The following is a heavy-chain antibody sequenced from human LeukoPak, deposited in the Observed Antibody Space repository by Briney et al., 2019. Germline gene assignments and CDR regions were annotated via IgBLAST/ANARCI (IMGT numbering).Heavy chain of an antibody. CDR3: ARERAHLYCSGGSCLHYYFDY. D-gene: IGHD2-15*01. CDR1: GFTFSSYG. J-gene: IGHJ4*02. CDR2: IWYDGSNK. Sequence: PGGSLRLSCAASGFTFSSYGMHWVRQAPGKGLEWVAVIWYDGSNKYYADSVKGRFTISRDNSKNTLYLQMNSLRAEDTAVYYCARERAHLYCSGGSCLHYYFDYWGQGTLVTVSS. V-gene: IGHV3-33*01.